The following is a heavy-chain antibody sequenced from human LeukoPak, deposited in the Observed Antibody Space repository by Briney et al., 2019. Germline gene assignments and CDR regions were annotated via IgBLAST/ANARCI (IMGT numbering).Heavy chain of an antibody. D-gene: IGHD3-16*01. V-gene: IGHV3-7*01. CDR2: IKEDGTEI. J-gene: IGHJ4*02. CDR1: GFTFSSYW. CDR3: GRDEPGGYFVY. Sequence: GGSLRLSCAASGFTFSSYWMSWVRQAPGKGPEWVANIKEDGTEIDYADSVRGRFSISRDNAKNSVSLQMSNLRVEDTAVYYCGRDEPGGYFVYWGQGTLVAVSS.